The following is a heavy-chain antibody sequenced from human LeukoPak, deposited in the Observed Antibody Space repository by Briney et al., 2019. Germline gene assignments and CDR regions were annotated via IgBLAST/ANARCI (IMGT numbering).Heavy chain of an antibody. D-gene: IGHD6-13*01. V-gene: IGHV4-59*01. CDR3: ARGWGSSWYYFDY. J-gene: IGHJ4*02. CDR2: IFFSGCT. CDR1: GGSISSFY. Sequence: SETLSLTCTVSGGSISSFYWSCIRQTPGKGLEWIGYIFFSGCTNYNPSLKSRVSISVDTSKSQFSLKLSSVTAADTAVYYCARGWGSSWYYFDYWGQGTLVTVSS.